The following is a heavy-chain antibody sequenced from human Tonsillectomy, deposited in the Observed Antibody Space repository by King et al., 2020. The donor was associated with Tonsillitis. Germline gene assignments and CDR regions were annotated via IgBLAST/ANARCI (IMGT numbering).Heavy chain of an antibody. CDR2: ISPNSGGT. J-gene: IGHJ6*02. CDR1: GYTFTDYY. V-gene: IGHV1-2*02. D-gene: IGHD6-13*01. Sequence: QLVQSGAELKKPGASVKVSCKASGYTFTDYYMHWVRQAPGQGLEWMGWISPNSGGTNYTQKFQGRVTMTRDTSISSAYMELRRLRSDDTAVYYCARWQQPFYGMDVWGQGTTVTVSS. CDR3: ARWQQPFYGMDV.